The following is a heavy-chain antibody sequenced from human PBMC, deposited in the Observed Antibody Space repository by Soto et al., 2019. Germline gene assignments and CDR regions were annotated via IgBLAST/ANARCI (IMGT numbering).Heavy chain of an antibody. J-gene: IGHJ4*01. CDR3: AKDQVAVAGSTFDY. V-gene: IGHV3-23*01. CDR1: GFTFSSYA. D-gene: IGHD6-19*01. Sequence: EVQLLESGGGLVQPGGSLRLSCAASGFTFSSYAISWVRQAPGKGLEWVSAISGSGGATYYADSVKGRFTISRDNSKKTVYLQMNSLRGEDTAVYFCAKDQVAVAGSTFDYWGHGTLVTVS. CDR2: ISGSGGAT.